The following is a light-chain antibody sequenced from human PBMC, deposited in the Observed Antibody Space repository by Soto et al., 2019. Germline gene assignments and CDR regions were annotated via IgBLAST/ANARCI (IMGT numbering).Light chain of an antibody. J-gene: IGLJ1*01. CDR2: VVS. CDR3: SSYRSGGTFV. Sequence: QSVLAQPASVSGSPGQSIAISCTGTSSDVGGYNYVSWQQQHPGKAPKVLISVVSNRPSGVSNRFSGSKSGNTASLTISGLQAEDEADYYCSSYRSGGTFVFGSGTKVTVL. CDR1: SSDVGGYNY. V-gene: IGLV2-14*01.